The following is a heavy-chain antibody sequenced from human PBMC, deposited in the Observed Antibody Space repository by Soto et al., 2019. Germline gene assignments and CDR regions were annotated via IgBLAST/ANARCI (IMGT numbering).Heavy chain of an antibody. Sequence: GGSLRLSCAASGFTFSSYAMSWVRQAPGKGLEWVSAISGSGGSTYYADSVKGRFTISRDNSKNTLYLQMNSLRAEDTAVYYCAKDEAYSSSSGSYYYGMDVWGHGTTVTVSS. CDR1: GFTFSSYA. CDR2: ISGSGGST. CDR3: AKDEAYSSSSGSYYYGMDV. D-gene: IGHD6-6*01. J-gene: IGHJ6*02. V-gene: IGHV3-23*01.